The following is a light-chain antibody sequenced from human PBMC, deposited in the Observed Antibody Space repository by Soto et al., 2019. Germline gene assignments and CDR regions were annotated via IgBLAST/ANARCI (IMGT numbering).Light chain of an antibody. CDR2: GAS. J-gene: IGKJ4*01. V-gene: IGKV3-15*01. CDR3: QRYNNWPLS. CDR1: QSVSSN. Sequence: EIVMTQSPATLSVSPGERATLSCRASQSVSSNLGWYQQKPGQAPRLLIYGASARATGIPARFSGSGSGTEFTLTIRSLQSEDFAVYYCQRYNNWPLSFGGGNKVEIK.